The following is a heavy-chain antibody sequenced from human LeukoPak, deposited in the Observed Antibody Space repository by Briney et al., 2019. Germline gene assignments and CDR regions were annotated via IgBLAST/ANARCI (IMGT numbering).Heavy chain of an antibody. V-gene: IGHV3-7*03. CDR1: GFTFSSYA. D-gene: IGHD3-16*01. J-gene: IGHJ4*02. Sequence: QSGGSLRLSCAASGFTFSSYAMSWVRQAPGKGLEWVANIKQDGSEKYYVDSVKGRFTISRDNAKNSLYLQMNSLRAEDTAVYYCARFGEIDYWGQGTLVTVSS. CDR2: IKQDGSEK. CDR3: ARFGEIDY.